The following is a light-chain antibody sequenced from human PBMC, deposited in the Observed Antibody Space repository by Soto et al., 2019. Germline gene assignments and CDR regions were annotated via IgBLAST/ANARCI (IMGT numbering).Light chain of an antibody. CDR3: SSYTSSSTRV. Sequence: QPVLTQPASVSGSPGQSITISCTRTSSGVGAYDFVSWYQQHPDKAPKLMIYEVSNRPSGVSNRFSGSKSVNTATLTISGLQAEDEADYYCSSYTSSSTRVFGTGTKVTVL. CDR1: SSGVGAYDF. J-gene: IGLJ1*01. CDR2: EVS. V-gene: IGLV2-14*03.